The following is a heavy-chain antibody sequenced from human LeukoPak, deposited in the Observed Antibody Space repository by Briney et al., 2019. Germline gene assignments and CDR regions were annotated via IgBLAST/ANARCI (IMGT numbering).Heavy chain of an antibody. CDR1: GYTFTSYG. V-gene: IGHV1-18*01. J-gene: IGHJ3*02. CDR3: ARGGYYDLWSGYYWAAFDI. D-gene: IGHD3-3*01. CDR2: ISAYNGNT. Sequence: ASVKVSCKASGYTFTSYGISWVRQAPGQGLEWMGWISAYNGNTNYAQKLQGRVTITTDTSTSTAFMELRSLRSDGTAVYYCARGGYYDLWSGYYWAAFDIWGQGTMVTVSS.